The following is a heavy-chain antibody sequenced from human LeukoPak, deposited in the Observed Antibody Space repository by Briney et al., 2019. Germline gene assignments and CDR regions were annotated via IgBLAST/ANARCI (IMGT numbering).Heavy chain of an antibody. J-gene: IGHJ6*02. Sequence: GGSLRLSCGASGFTFSSYWMHWVRQAPGKGLVWVSRINSDGSRTDYADSVKGRFIISRDNAKNTLYLQMSSLRVEDTAVYYCARDSYYYDDRGSHYYGIDVWGHGTTVTVSS. CDR2: INSDGSRT. CDR1: GFTFSSYW. CDR3: ARDSYYYDDRGSHYYGIDV. D-gene: IGHD3-22*01. V-gene: IGHV3-74*01.